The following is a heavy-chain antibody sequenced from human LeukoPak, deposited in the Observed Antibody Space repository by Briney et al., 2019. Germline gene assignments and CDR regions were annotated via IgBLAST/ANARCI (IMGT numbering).Heavy chain of an antibody. CDR2: IYSGGST. J-gene: IGHJ4*02. CDR3: ARPNDYGDYEVGY. CDR1: GFTVSSNY. D-gene: IGHD4-17*01. Sequence: PGGSPRLSCAASGFTVSSNYMSWVRQAPGKGLEWVSVIYSGGSTYYADSVKGRFTISRDNSKNTLYLQMNSLRAEDTVVYYCARPNDYGDYEVGYWGQGTLVTVSS. V-gene: IGHV3-66*01.